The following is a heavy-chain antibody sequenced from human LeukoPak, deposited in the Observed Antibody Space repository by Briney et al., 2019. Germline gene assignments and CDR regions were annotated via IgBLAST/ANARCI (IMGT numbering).Heavy chain of an antibody. CDR3: ARAIAVAGPYYFDY. Sequence: GGSLRLSCAASGFTFSDYSMNWVSQAPGKGLEWVSSIGSVTTYIYYADSVKGRFTISRDNPKNSLSLQMNSLRAEDTAVYYCARAIAVAGPYYFDYWGQGTLVTVSS. J-gene: IGHJ4*02. CDR2: IGSVTTYI. D-gene: IGHD6-19*01. V-gene: IGHV3-21*01. CDR1: GFTFSDYS.